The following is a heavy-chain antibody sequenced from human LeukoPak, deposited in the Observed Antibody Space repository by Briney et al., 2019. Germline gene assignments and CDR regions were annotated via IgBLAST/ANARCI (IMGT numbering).Heavy chain of an antibody. CDR1: GFTFSNYW. Sequence: GGSLTLFCEASGFTFSNYWMSWVGQAPGRGRKWVANIKEDGSMIEYADTVRGRFTISRDYAKSSVFLRMSGLKAEDSAVYYCARDERAGYYIYWGQGTLVTVSS. CDR2: IKEDGSMI. J-gene: IGHJ4*02. D-gene: IGHD5-18*01. V-gene: IGHV3-7*01. CDR3: ARDERAGYYIY.